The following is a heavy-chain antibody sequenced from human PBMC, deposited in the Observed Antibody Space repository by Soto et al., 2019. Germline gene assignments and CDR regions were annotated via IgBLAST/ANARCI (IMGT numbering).Heavy chain of an antibody. J-gene: IGHJ4*02. CDR2: IDYSGST. D-gene: IGHD6-25*01. Sequence: VYPSETLSHTCTVSGVHISSNYWTATRQPPGKGLEWIGYIDYSGSTIYNTSLKSRVTISVDTSKNQFALKLSSVTAADTAVYYCARLYGFSGFDYWGQGTLVTVSS. CDR3: ARLYGFSGFDY. CDR1: GVHISSNY. V-gene: IGHV4-59*08.